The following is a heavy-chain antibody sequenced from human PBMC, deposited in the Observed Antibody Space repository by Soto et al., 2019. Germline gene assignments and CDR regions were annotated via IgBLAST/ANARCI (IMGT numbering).Heavy chain of an antibody. Sequence: GGSLRLSCAASGFTFSSYAMHWVRQAPGKGLEWVAVISYDGSNKYYADSVKGRFTISRDNSKNTLYLQMNSLRAEDTAVYYCARDRNSGWTFDYWGQGTLVTVSS. CDR1: GFTFSSYA. CDR2: ISYDGSNK. J-gene: IGHJ4*02. CDR3: ARDRNSGWTFDY. V-gene: IGHV3-30-3*01. D-gene: IGHD6-19*01.